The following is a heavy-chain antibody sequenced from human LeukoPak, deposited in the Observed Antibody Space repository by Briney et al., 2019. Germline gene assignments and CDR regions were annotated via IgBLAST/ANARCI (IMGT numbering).Heavy chain of an antibody. V-gene: IGHV4-34*01. D-gene: IGHD1-26*01. J-gene: IGHJ5*02. CDR2: INHSGST. CDR1: GGSFSGYY. Sequence: PSETLSLTCAVYGGSFSGYYWSWIRQPPGKGLEWIGEINHSGSTNYNPSLKSRVTISVDTSKNQFSLKLSSVTAADTAVYYCARSPVGGWFDPWGQGTLVTVSS. CDR3: ARSPVGGWFDP.